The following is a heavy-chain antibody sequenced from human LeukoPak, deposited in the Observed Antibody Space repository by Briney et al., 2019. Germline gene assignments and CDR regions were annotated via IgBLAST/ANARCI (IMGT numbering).Heavy chain of an antibody. CDR3: AISYPTSGYFDY. V-gene: IGHV5-51*01. CDR2: IYPGDSDT. CDR1: GSSFTSYW. Sequence: GASLKISCKGSGSSFTSYWIGWVRQLPGKGLEWMGIIYPGDSDTRYSPSFQGQVTISADKSISTAYLQWSSLKASDTAMYYCAISYPTSGYFDYWGQGTLVTVSS. J-gene: IGHJ4*02. D-gene: IGHD1-1*01.